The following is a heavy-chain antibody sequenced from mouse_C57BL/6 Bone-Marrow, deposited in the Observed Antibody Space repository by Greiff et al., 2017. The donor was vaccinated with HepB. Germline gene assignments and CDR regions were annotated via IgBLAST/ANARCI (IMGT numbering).Heavy chain of an antibody. V-gene: IGHV1-55*01. CDR3: ALNPLGRGGFAY. CDR2: IYPGSGST. CDR1: GYTFTSYW. D-gene: IGHD2-10*02. Sequence: QVHVKQPGAELVKPGASVKMSCKASGYTFTSYWITWVKQRPGQGLEWIGDIYPGSGSTNYNEKFKSKATLTVDTSSSTAYMQLSSLTSEDSAVYYYALNPLGRGGFAYWGQGTLVTVSA. J-gene: IGHJ3*01.